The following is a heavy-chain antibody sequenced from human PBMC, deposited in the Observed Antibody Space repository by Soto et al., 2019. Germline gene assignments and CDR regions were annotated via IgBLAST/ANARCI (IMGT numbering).Heavy chain of an antibody. Sequence: QVQLQESGTGLVKPSQTLSLTCTVSGDSISSGGHSWSWIRQQPGKGLEWIGYIYFTGSTYYNPSIKTRISMSVDTSENQFSLKLSSVTAADTAVYYCASVNTFGGSPTWFDPWGQGTLVTVSS. CDR1: GDSISSGGHS. CDR2: IYFTGST. J-gene: IGHJ5*02. D-gene: IGHD3-3*01. CDR3: ASVNTFGGSPTWFDP. V-gene: IGHV4-31*03.